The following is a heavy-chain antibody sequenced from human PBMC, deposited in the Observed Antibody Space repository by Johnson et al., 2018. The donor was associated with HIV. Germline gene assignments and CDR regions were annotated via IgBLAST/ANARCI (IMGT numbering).Heavy chain of an antibody. CDR3: AFESGSYFRHAFDV. V-gene: IGHV3-23*04. J-gene: IGHJ3*01. CDR1: GFTFSSYA. D-gene: IGHD1-26*01. Sequence: MQLVESGGGVVQPGRSLRLSCAASGFTFSSYAMTWVRQAPGKGLEWVSGIGGSGGSTYYTDSVKGRFTISRDNSKNTLYLQMNSLRSEDTAVYSCAFESGSYFRHAFDVWGQGTMVTVSS. CDR2: IGGSGGST.